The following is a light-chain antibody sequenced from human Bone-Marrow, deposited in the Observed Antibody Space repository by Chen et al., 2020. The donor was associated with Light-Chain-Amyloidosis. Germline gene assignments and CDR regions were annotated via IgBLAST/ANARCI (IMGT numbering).Light chain of an antibody. CDR3: QVWNRSSDRAV. J-gene: IGLJ3*02. Sequence: SSALTQPPSVPVPPGQTPTNARGGKNIGSTSVHWYQKTPGQAPLLVVYDDSDRPPGSPGRLSGSKAGNAATLTIGGVAAEDEADYYCQVWNRSSDRAVFGGGTKLTVL. V-gene: IGLV3-21*02. CDR1: NIGSTS. CDR2: DDS.